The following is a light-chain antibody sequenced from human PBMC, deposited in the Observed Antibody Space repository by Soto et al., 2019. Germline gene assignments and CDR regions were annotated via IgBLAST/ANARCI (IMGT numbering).Light chain of an antibody. CDR1: QSVSGN. V-gene: IGKV3D-15*01. Sequence: EIVMVQSPATLSVSPGERATLSCRASQSVSGNLAWYQQKPGQAPRLLIYDASTRATGIPARFSGSGSGTEFTHTISSLQSEDFAVYSCQQYDDWPPYTFGQGTKLEI. CDR3: QQYDDWPPYT. CDR2: DAS. J-gene: IGKJ2*01.